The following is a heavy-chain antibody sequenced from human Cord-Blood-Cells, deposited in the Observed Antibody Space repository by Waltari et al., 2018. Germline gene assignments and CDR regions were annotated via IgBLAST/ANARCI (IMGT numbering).Heavy chain of an antibody. V-gene: IGHV3-9*01. Sequence: EVQLVESGGGLVQPGRSLRLSCAASGFTFDAYAMHWVRQAPGKGLEWVLGISWNSGSIGYADSVKGRFTISRDNAKNSLYLQMNSLRAEDTALYYCAKSHSGYSGSYYRYAFDIWGQGTMVTVSS. CDR3: AKSHSGYSGSYYRYAFDI. J-gene: IGHJ3*02. CDR2: ISWNSGSI. CDR1: GFTFDAYA. D-gene: IGHD1-26*01.